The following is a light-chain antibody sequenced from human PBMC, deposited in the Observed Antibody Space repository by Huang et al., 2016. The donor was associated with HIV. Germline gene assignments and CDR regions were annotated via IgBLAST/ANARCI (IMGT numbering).Light chain of an antibody. V-gene: IGKV1-9*01. CDR1: QGIASY. J-gene: IGKJ4*01. CDR3: QQLNTYPFT. CDR2: AAS. Sequence: DIQLTQSPSSLSAYVGDRVTITFRASQGIASYIAWYQQKPGRAPKLLIYAASTLQGGVPSRFSGSESGTDFTLTISSLQPEDFATYYCQQLNTYPFTFGGGTKVEIK.